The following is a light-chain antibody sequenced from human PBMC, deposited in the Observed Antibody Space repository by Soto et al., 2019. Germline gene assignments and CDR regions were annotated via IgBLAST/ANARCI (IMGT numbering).Light chain of an antibody. Sequence: DIQMTQSPSSVSGSVGERVTITYRASQAISTWLAWYQQKPGKAPKLLIYAASNLQTGVPSRFSGSGSGTDFTLTISSLQPEDFATYYCQQANSFPRTFGQGTKVEIK. CDR3: QQANSFPRT. V-gene: IGKV1D-12*01. CDR1: QAISTW. J-gene: IGKJ1*01. CDR2: AAS.